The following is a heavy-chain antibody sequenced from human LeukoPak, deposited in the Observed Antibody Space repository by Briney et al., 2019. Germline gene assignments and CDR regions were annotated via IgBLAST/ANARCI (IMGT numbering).Heavy chain of an antibody. CDR1: GYTFTSYG. Sequence: ASVKVSCKASGYTFTSYGISWVRQATGQGLEWMGWMNPNSGNTGYAQKFQGRVTITRNTSISTAYMELSSLRSEDTAVYYCARSSGWDISNDYWGQGTLVTVSS. V-gene: IGHV1-8*03. J-gene: IGHJ4*02. CDR3: ARSSGWDISNDY. CDR2: MNPNSGNT. D-gene: IGHD6-19*01.